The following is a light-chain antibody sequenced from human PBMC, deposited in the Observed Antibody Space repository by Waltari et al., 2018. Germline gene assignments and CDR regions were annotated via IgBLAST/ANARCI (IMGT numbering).Light chain of an antibody. Sequence: QSALTQPASVSGSPGQSITIPCTGTSSDVGGYNSVSWSQQHPGKAPQLMIYEVSNRPSGVSNRFSGSKSGNTASLTISGLQAEDEADYYCSSYTSSSTLLYVFGTGTKVTVL. J-gene: IGLJ1*01. CDR1: SSDVGGYNS. V-gene: IGLV2-14*01. CDR3: SSYTSSSTLLYV. CDR2: EVS.